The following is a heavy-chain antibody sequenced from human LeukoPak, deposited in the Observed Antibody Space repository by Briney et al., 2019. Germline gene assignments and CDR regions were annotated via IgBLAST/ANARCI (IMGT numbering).Heavy chain of an antibody. J-gene: IGHJ4*02. CDR2: INHSGST. D-gene: IGHD2-2*01. Sequence: SETLSLTCAVYGGSFSGYYWSWIRQPPGKGLEWIGEINHSGSTNYNPSLKSRVTISVDTSKNQFSLKLSSVTAADTAVYYCTRDLSTGMPGGFDYWGQGTLATVSS. CDR3: TRDLSTGMPGGFDY. CDR1: GGSFSGYY. V-gene: IGHV4-34*01.